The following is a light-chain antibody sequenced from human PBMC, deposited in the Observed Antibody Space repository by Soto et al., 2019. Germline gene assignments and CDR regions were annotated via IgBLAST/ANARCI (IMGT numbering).Light chain of an antibody. CDR2: VAS. CDR1: QSISSY. Sequence: DIQMTQSPSSLSASVGDRVNITCRASQSISSYLNWYQQKPGKAPKFLIYVASSLQSGVPSRFSGSGAGTDFTLTISSLQPEDFATYYCQQSYRFPYTFGQGTKLEIK. CDR3: QQSYRFPYT. J-gene: IGKJ2*01. V-gene: IGKV1-39*01.